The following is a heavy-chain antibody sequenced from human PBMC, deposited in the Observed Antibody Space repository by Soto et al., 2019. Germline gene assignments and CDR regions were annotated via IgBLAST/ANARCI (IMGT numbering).Heavy chain of an antibody. CDR3: ASCGSCYQPVYYYGMDV. Sequence: GESLKISCKGSGYSFTSYWIGWVRQMPGKGLEWMGIIYPGDSDTRYSPPFQGQVTISADKSISTAYLQWSSLKASDTAMYYCASCGSCYQPVYYYGMDVWGQGTTVTVSS. CDR2: IYPGDSDT. J-gene: IGHJ6*02. D-gene: IGHD2-15*01. CDR1: GYSFTSYW. V-gene: IGHV5-51*01.